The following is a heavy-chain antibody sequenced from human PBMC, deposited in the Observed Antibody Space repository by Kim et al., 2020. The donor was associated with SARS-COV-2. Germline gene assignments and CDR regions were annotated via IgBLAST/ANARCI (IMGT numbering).Heavy chain of an antibody. Sequence: SETLSLTCTVSGGSISSYYWSWIRQPPGKGLEWIGYIYYSGSTNYNPSLKSRVTISVDTSKNQFSLKLSSVTAADTAVYYCAAQEMATITGFYWGQGTLVTVSS. CDR1: GGSISSYY. CDR2: IYYSGST. V-gene: IGHV4-59*01. D-gene: IGHD5-12*01. CDR3: AAQEMATITGFY. J-gene: IGHJ4*02.